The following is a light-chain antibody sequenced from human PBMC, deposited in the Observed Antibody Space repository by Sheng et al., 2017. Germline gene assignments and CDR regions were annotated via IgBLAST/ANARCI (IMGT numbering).Light chain of an antibody. V-gene: IGKV3-20*01. Sequence: EIVLTQSPGTLSFSSGERATLSCRASQSVTSRYLAWYQQKPGQAPRLVIYGASSRATGTPDRFSGSGSGTEFTLTITSLQSEDFAVYYCQQYNSNSPITFGQGTRL. J-gene: IGKJ5*01. CDR1: QSVTSRY. CDR2: GAS. CDR3: QQYNSNSPIT.